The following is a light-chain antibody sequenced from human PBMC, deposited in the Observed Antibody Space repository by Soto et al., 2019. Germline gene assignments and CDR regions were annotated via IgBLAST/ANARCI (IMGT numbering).Light chain of an antibody. Sequence: EIVMTQSPATLSVSPGERATLSCRASQSVSSNLAWYQQKPGQAPRLLIYGASTRATGIPARFSGSGSGTEFTLTISSLQSEDFAVYYCKQYNNLPLTFGGGTKVEIK. CDR2: GAS. CDR1: QSVSSN. V-gene: IGKV3-15*01. CDR3: KQYNNLPLT. J-gene: IGKJ4*01.